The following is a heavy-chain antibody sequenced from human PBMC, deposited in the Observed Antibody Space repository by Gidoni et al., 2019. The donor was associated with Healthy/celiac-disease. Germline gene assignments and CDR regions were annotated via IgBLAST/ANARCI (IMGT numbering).Heavy chain of an antibody. CDR3: ARRPSERWLQFGEFSGAFDI. J-gene: IGHJ3*02. CDR1: GFTFSSYA. V-gene: IGHV3-23*01. CDR2: ISGSGGST. Sequence: EVQLLESGGGLVQPGGSLRLSCAASGFTFSSYAMSWVRQAPGKGLEWVSAISGSGGSTYYADSVKGRFTISRDNSKNTLYLQMNSLRAEDTAVYYCARRPSERWLQFGEFSGAFDIWGQGTMVTVSS. D-gene: IGHD3-10*01.